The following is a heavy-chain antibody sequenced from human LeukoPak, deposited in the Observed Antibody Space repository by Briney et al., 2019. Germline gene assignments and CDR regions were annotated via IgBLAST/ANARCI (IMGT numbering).Heavy chain of an antibody. Sequence: SGGSLRLSCAASGFTFSSYGMHWVRQAPGKGLEWVAVISYDGSNKYYADSVKGRFTISRDNSKNTLYLQMNSLRAEDTAVYYCARDGVDYGSGSQHFSYMDVWGKGTTVTVSS. V-gene: IGHV3-30*03. CDR3: ARDGVDYGSGSQHFSYMDV. CDR1: GFTFSSYG. D-gene: IGHD3-10*01. J-gene: IGHJ6*03. CDR2: ISYDGSNK.